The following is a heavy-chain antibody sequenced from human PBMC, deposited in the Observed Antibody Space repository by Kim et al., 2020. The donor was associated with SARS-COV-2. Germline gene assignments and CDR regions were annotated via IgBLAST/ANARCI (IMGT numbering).Heavy chain of an antibody. CDR2: ISGSGTET. Sequence: GGSLRLSCEASGFTFEVYAMNWVRQTPGKGLEWVSGISGSGTETYYADSVKGRFTISRDNSNSKLYLQLNSLRVDDTAIYYCARDGRVGWRQQLVNDYF. CDR3: ARDGRVGWRQQLVNDYF. V-gene: IGHV3-23*01. D-gene: IGHD6-13*01. J-gene: IGHJ4*01. CDR1: GFTFEVYA.